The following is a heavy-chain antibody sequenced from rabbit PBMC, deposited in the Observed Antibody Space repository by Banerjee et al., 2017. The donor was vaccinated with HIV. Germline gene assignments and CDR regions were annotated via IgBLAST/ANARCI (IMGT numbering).Heavy chain of an antibody. CDR1: GFSFSSSYW. Sequence: QEQLEESGGDLVKPEGSLTLTCTASGFSFSSSYWICWVRQAPGKGLEWIACIDSGSTGSTNYASWAKGRFTISKTSSTTVTLQMTSLTAADTATYFCARDSMNGDSAAFALWGPGTLVTVS. D-gene: IGHD2-1*01. J-gene: IGHJ4*01. CDR2: IDSGSTGST. V-gene: IGHV1S45*01. CDR3: ARDSMNGDSAAFAL.